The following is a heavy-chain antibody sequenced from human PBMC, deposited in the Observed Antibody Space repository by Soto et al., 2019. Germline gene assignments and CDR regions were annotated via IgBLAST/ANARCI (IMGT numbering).Heavy chain of an antibody. V-gene: IGHV1-69*13. CDR1: GYTFTSYY. D-gene: IGHD1-1*01. J-gene: IGHJ6*02. CDR2: IIPIFNTP. Sequence: GASVKVSCKASGYTFTSYYIHWVRQAPGQGLEWMGGIIPIFNTPNYAQRFQGRVTITADESTSTAYMELSSLRSEDTALYYCARDKTGTNYYNGLDVWGQGTTVTVSS. CDR3: ARDKTGTNYYNGLDV.